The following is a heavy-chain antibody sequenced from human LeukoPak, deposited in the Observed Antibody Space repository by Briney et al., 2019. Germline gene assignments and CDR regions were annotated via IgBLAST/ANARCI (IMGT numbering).Heavy chain of an antibody. CDR3: ARVKVETYYYGSGNYPFDY. Sequence: ASVKVSCKASGYTFTGYYMHWVRQAPGQGLEWMGWTNPNSGGTNYAQKFQGRVTMTRDTSISTAYMELSRLRSDDTAVYYCARVKVETYYYGSGNYPFDYWGQGTLVTVSS. CDR2: TNPNSGGT. D-gene: IGHD3-10*01. J-gene: IGHJ4*02. CDR1: GYTFTGYY. V-gene: IGHV1-2*02.